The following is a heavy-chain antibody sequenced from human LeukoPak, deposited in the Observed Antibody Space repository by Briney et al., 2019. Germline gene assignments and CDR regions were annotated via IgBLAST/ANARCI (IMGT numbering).Heavy chain of an antibody. CDR3: AKSLGNYYGSGSRDWYFDL. V-gene: IGHV3-23*01. J-gene: IGHJ2*01. D-gene: IGHD3-10*01. Sequence: PGGSLRLSCAASGFTFSNYAMSWVRQAPGKGLEWVSTISGSGGATYYADSVKGRFPISRDNSKNTLYLQMNSLRVEDTAVYYCAKSLGNYYGSGSRDWYFDLWGQGTLVTVSS. CDR2: ISGSGGAT. CDR1: GFTFSNYA.